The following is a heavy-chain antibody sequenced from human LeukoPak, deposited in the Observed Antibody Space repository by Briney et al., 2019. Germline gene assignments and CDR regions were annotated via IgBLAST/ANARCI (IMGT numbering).Heavy chain of an antibody. CDR2: ISSSSSYI. Sequence: PGRSLRLSCAASGFTFSSYSMNWVRQAPGKGLEWVSSISSSSSYIYYADSVKGRFIISRDNAKNSLYLQMNSLRAEDTAVYYCARDDQYYYDSSGYYTNWGQGTLVTVSS. CDR3: ARDDQYYYDSSGYYTN. V-gene: IGHV3-21*01. CDR1: GFTFSSYS. D-gene: IGHD3-22*01. J-gene: IGHJ4*02.